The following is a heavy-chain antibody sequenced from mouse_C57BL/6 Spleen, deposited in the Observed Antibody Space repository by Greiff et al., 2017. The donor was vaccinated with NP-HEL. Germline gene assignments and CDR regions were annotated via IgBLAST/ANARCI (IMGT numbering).Heavy chain of an antibody. J-gene: IGHJ2*01. CDR3: ARWVDDGTGSYYVDY. CDR1: GYTFTSYW. D-gene: IGHD2-3*01. CDR2: IDPSDSYT. Sequence: QVQLQQPGAELVMPGASVKLSCKASGYTFTSYWMHWVKQRPGQGLEWIGEIDPSDSYTNYNQKFKGKSTLTVDKSSSTAYMQLSSVTSEDSAVFSCARWVDDGTGSYYVDYWGQGTTLTVAS. V-gene: IGHV1-69*01.